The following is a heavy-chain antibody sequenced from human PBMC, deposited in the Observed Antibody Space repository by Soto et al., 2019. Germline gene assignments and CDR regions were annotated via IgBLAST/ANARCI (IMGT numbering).Heavy chain of an antibody. Sequence: GESLKISCTGVGYSFTSYWIGLVRQMPGKGLEWMGIIYPGDSDTRYSPSFQGQVTISADKSITTAYLQWSSLKASDTAMYYCARGYCTTTICDPWFDPWGQGTLVTVSS. CDR3: ARGYCTTTICDPWFDP. V-gene: IGHV5-51*01. CDR2: IYPGDSDT. J-gene: IGHJ5*02. CDR1: GYSFTSYW. D-gene: IGHD2-2*01.